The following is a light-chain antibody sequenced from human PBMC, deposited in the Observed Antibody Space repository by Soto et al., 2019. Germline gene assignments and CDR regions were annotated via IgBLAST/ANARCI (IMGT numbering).Light chain of an antibody. J-gene: IGKJ1*01. V-gene: IGKV1-6*01. Sequence: ATQMIQNPRSLSASGCAGDIITCRASQGIRNDLGWYQQKPGKAPKLLIYAASSLQSGVPSRFSGSGSGTDFTLTISSLQPEDFATYYCLQHYNSPQTFGQGTKVDIK. CDR3: LQHYNSPQT. CDR1: QGIRND. CDR2: AAS.